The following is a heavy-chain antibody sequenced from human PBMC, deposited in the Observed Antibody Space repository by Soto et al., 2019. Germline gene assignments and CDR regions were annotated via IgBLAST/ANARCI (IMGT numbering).Heavy chain of an antibody. D-gene: IGHD6-19*01. J-gene: IGHJ5*02. CDR3: AREGGEQGWQNWFAP. CDR1: GYTXTDYG. CDR2: IIAYNGNT. V-gene: IGHV1-18*01. Sequence: SXKVSFKTSGYTXTDYGVPLVRQAPGQGFEWLGWIIAYNGNTNYAQIVQDRVTLTTDTSTRTAYLELRTLGSYDTSVYFCAREGGEQGWQNWFAPWGQGTLGTVS.